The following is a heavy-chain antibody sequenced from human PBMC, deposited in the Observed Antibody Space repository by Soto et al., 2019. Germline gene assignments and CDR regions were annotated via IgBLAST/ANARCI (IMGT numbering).Heavy chain of an antibody. CDR2: INHSGST. D-gene: IGHD3-16*02. J-gene: IGHJ4*02. CDR1: GGSFSGYY. Sequence: QVQLQQWGAGLLKPSETLSLTCAVYGGSFSGYYWSWIRQPPGKGLEWIGEINHSGSTNYNPSLKSRVTISVDTSKIQFSLELSSVTAADTAVYDCARGDYDYVWGSYRYPTFDYWGQGTLVTVSS. V-gene: IGHV4-34*01. CDR3: ARGDYDYVWGSYRYPTFDY.